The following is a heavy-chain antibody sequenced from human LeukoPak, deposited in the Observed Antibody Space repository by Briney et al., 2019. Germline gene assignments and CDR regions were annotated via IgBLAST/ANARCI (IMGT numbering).Heavy chain of an antibody. CDR3: ARPTHRLTVTTAIDY. V-gene: IGHV1-2*02. J-gene: IGHJ4*02. CDR1: GYTFTGFY. D-gene: IGHD4-17*01. CDR2: VNPKNGAT. Sequence: ASVKVSCKPSGYTFTGFYLHWVRQAPGQGLQWMGWVNPKNGATKYSQTFRGRVTMTRDTSIDTAHMELSSLTSDDTAIYYCARPTHRLTVTTAIDYWGQGTLVTVSS.